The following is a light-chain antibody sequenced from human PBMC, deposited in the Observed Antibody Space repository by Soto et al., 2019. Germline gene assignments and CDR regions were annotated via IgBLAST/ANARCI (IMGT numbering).Light chain of an antibody. Sequence: DIQMTQSPSSVSDSVGARVTITRLASQGVSSWVASYPQKPGKAPKLLIYAASSLQSGVPSRFSGSGSGTDFTLTISSLQPEDFATYYCQQANSFPPLTFGGGTKVDIK. CDR1: QGVSSW. CDR3: QQANSFPPLT. J-gene: IGKJ4*01. V-gene: IGKV1-12*01. CDR2: AAS.